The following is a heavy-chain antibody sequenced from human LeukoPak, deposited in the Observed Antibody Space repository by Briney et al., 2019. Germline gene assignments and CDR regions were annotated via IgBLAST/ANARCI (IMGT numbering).Heavy chain of an antibody. V-gene: IGHV3-23*01. CDR2: IRGNGET. J-gene: IGHJ4*02. D-gene: IGHD3-16*01. CDR1: GLSFSSFA. CDR3: AKASWVSSTDAVR. Sequence: GGSLRLSCAASGLSFSSFAMSWVRQGLARGLEWVSSIRGNGETLYADSVKGRFTLSSDSSRNTVYFQLNNLRVEDTAIYYCAKASWVSSTDAVRWGQGTLVTVSS.